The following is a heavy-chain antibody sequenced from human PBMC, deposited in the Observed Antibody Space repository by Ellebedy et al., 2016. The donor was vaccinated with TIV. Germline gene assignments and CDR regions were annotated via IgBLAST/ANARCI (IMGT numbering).Heavy chain of an antibody. CDR3: ARGDGDYGYYWYFDL. Sequence: SETLSLTXTVSGGSISSGDYYWSWIRQPPGKGLAWTGYIYYSGNTYYNPSLKSRVTISVDTSKNQFSLKLSSVTAADTAVYYCARGDGDYGYYWYFDLWGRGTLVTVSS. CDR1: GGSISSGDYY. D-gene: IGHD4-17*01. V-gene: IGHV4-30-4*01. J-gene: IGHJ2*01. CDR2: IYYSGNT.